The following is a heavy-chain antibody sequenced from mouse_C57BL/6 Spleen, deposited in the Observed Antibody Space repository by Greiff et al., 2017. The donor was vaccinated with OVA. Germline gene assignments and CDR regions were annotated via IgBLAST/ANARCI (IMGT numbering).Heavy chain of an antibody. V-gene: IGHV1-82*01. CDR3: ARGDYGYDRGYFDY. D-gene: IGHD2-2*01. J-gene: IGHJ2*01. Sequence: QVQLQQSGPELVKPGASVKISCKASGYAFSSSWMNWVKQRPGKGLEWIGRIYPGDGDTNYIGKFKGKATLTADKSSSTAYMQLSSLTSEDSAVYFCARGDYGYDRGYFDYWGQGTTLTVSS. CDR2: IYPGDGDT. CDR1: GYAFSSSW.